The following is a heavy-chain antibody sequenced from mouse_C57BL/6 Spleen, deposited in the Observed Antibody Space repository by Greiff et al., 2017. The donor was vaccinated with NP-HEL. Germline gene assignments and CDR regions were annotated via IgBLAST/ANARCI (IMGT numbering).Heavy chain of an antibody. Sequence: VQLQESGPELVKPGASVKISCKASGYAFSSSWMNWVKQRPGKGLEWIGRIYPGDGDTNYNGKFKGKATLTADKSSSTAYMQLSSLTSEDSAVYFCARTYGSSTFAYWGQGTLVTVSA. CDR3: ARTYGSSTFAY. CDR2: IYPGDGDT. V-gene: IGHV1-82*01. J-gene: IGHJ3*01. D-gene: IGHD1-1*01. CDR1: GYAFSSSW.